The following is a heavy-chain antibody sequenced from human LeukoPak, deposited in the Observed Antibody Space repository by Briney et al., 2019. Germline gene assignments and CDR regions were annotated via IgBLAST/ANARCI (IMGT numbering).Heavy chain of an antibody. J-gene: IGHJ3*02. D-gene: IGHD2-8*01. CDR1: GFTFRSNW. CDR2: IRPDGSGS. Sequence: GGSLRLSCAASGFTFRSNWMHWVRQAPGKGLVWVSRIRPDGSGSNYADSVKGRFTISRDNAKNTVYLQMNGLRAEDTAIYYCTRGRSGANPNGLDIWGQRTMVTVSS. CDR3: TRGRSGANPNGLDI. V-gene: IGHV3-74*01.